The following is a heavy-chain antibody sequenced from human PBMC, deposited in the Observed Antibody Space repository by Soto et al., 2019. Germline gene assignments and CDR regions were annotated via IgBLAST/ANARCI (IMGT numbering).Heavy chain of an antibody. V-gene: IGHV3-74*01. Sequence: EVQLVESGGGLGQPGGSLRLSCAASGFIFSTYWMHWVRQVPGKGLAWVSRINTDGRRTSYADSVKGRFTISRDNAKNTVYLQMNSLRAEDTAVYFCARVKSGSYDWFDPWGQGTLVTVSS. CDR2: INTDGRRT. J-gene: IGHJ5*02. CDR3: ARVKSGSYDWFDP. D-gene: IGHD3-10*01. CDR1: GFIFSTYW.